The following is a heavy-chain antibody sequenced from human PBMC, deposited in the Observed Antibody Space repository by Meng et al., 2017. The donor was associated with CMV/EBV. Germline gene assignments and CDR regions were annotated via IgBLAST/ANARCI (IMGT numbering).Heavy chain of an antibody. J-gene: IGHJ6*02. Sequence: GESLKISCAASGFTFTNNAMHWVRQAPGKGLEWVAVISYGGINTYHADPVRGRFTISRDNSKNTVYLQMNSLRADDTAVYYCARDRGASVVAAARGYFYYGTDVWGQGTTVTVSS. CDR3: ARDRGASVVAAARGYFYYGTDV. CDR1: GFTFTNNA. V-gene: IGHV3-30-3*01. CDR2: ISYGGINT. D-gene: IGHD2-15*01.